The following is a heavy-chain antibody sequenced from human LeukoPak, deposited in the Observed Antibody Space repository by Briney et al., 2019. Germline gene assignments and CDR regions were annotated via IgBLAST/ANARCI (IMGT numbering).Heavy chain of an antibody. CDR2: INPNSGGT. CDR3: AIVSPLIAVAGDFDY. Sequence: ASVKVSCKASGYTFTGYYMHWVRQAPGQGLEWMGWINPNSGGTNYAQKFQGRVTMTRDTSISTAYMELSRLRSDDTAVYYCAIVSPLIAVAGDFDYWGQGTLVTVSS. D-gene: IGHD6-19*01. J-gene: IGHJ4*02. V-gene: IGHV1-2*02. CDR1: GYTFTGYY.